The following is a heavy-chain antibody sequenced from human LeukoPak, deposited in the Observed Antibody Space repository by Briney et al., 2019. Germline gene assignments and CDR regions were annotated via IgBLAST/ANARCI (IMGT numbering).Heavy chain of an antibody. CDR2: DNWYGCTT. Sequence: GGSLRLSCAASGFTFDDAMHWVRQAPGKGLEWVSLDNWYGCTTYYADSVKGRFTISRDNNKNSLYLQMNSLRLEDTALYYCVKDIGPVTSSPRFDYWGKGTLVTVSS. CDR1: GFTFDDA. J-gene: IGHJ4*02. V-gene: IGHV3-43D*03. CDR3: VKDIGPVTSSPRFDY. D-gene: IGHD2-2*01.